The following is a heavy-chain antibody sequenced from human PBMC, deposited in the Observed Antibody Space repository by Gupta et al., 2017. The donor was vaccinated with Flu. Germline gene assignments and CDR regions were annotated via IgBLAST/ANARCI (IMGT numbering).Heavy chain of an antibody. V-gene: IGHV3-11*01. J-gene: IGHJ4*02. CDR1: GFTFSDYY. CDR3: ARTRGTSAVPGTGDH. CDR2: ISGMGTTI. Sequence: GFTFSDYYMSWIRQAPGKGLNWISYISGMGTTIYHADSVKGRFTISRDNAKNLLYLQMNSLRAEDTAIYYCARTRGTSAVPGTGDHWGQGILVAVSS. D-gene: IGHD1-1*01.